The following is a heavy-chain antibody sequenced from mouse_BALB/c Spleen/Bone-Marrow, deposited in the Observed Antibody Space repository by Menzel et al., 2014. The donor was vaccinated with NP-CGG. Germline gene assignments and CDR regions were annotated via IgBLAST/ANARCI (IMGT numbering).Heavy chain of an antibody. CDR1: GYSITSGYS. Sequence: DVKLVESGPDLVKPSQSLSLTCTVTGYSITSGYSWHWIRQFPGNKLEWMGYIHHSGSTNYNPSLRSRISITRDTSKNQFFLHLNSVTIEDTATYYCTSYGNYWYFDVWGAGTTVTVSS. V-gene: IGHV3-1*02. J-gene: IGHJ1*01. D-gene: IGHD2-1*01. CDR2: IHHSGST. CDR3: TSYGNYWYFDV.